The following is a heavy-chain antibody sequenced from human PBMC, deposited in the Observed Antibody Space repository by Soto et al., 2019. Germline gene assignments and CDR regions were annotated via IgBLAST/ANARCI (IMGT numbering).Heavy chain of an antibody. CDR2: IYWDDDK. CDR1: GFSLSTSGVG. Sequence: SGPTLVNPTQTLTLTCTFSGFSLSTSGVGVGWIRQPPGKALEWLALIYWDDDKRYSPSLRSRLTISKDTSKNQVVLTMTNLDPVDTATYYCAQWGLGSYDHSGYFDYWGQGTLVTVSS. D-gene: IGHD3-22*01. J-gene: IGHJ4*02. V-gene: IGHV2-5*02. CDR3: AQWGLGSYDHSGYFDY.